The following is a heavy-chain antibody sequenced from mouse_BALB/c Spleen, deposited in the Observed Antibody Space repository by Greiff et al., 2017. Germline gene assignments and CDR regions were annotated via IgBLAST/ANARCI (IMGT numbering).Heavy chain of an antibody. J-gene: IGHJ1*01. CDR1: GYTFTSYY. CDR2: INPSNGGT. Sequence: QVQLQQPGAELVKPGASVKLSCKASGYTFTSYYMYWVKQRPGQGLEWIGGINPSNGGTNFNEKFKSKATLTVDKSSSTAYMQLSSLTSEDSEVYYCTRSDGNYALWYFDVWGAGTTVTVSS. D-gene: IGHD2-1*01. V-gene: IGHV1S81*02. CDR3: TRSDGNYALWYFDV.